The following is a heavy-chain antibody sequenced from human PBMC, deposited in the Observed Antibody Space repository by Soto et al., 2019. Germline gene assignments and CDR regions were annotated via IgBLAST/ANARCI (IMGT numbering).Heavy chain of an antibody. CDR2: INAGNGNT. V-gene: IGHV1-3*01. CDR1: GYTFTSYA. CDR3: ARVPSSSWAFDI. Sequence: ASVKVSCKASGYTFTSYAMHWVRQAPGQRLEWMGWINAGNGNTKYSQKFQGRVTITRDTSASTAYMELSSLRSEDTAVYYCARVPSSSWAFDIWGQGTMVTVSS. J-gene: IGHJ3*02. D-gene: IGHD6-13*01.